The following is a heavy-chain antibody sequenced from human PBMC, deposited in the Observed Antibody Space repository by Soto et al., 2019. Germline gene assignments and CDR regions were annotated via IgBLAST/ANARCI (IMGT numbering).Heavy chain of an antibody. V-gene: IGHV4-59*01. Sequence: QVQLQESGPGLVKPLETLSLTCTVPGGSITSYYWSWVRQPPGKGLEWIGYIYYNGNINYNPSLKSQLTISLDTSKNQFSLRLSSVTAADTAVYYCATGRVYFGSEYWGQGTLVTVSS. CDR2: IYYNGNI. CDR1: GGSITSYY. J-gene: IGHJ4*02. CDR3: ATGRVYFGSEY. D-gene: IGHD3-10*01.